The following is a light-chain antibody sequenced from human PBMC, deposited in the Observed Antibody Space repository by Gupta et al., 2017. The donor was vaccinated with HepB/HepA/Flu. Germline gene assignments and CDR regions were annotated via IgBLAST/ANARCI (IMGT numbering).Light chain of an antibody. CDR2: AYS. CDR1: SSNIGPGNH. CDR3: QSFANSMRGSV. V-gene: IGLV1-40*01. J-gene: IGLJ1*01. Sequence: QSFLTQPPSVSGAPVHRLTIACTGSSSNIGPGNHVPWYQQFPETAPKIIIYAYSNRPSGVPDRFSGSKSGTSASLAITGLQAEDEAEYYCQSFANSMRGSVFGTGTKVTVL.